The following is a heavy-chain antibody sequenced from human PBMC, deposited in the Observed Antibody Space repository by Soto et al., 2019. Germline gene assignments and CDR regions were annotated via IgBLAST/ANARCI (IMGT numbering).Heavy chain of an antibody. V-gene: IGHV4-59*08. CDR1: GGSISTYY. CDR3: ARCIASAGTCIDY. Sequence: QVQLQESGPGLVKPSETLSLTCTVSGGSISTYYWCWIRQPPGKGLECIGYIYYSGSTNYNPSLKSRVTISVDTSKGQFSLKLSSVTAADTAVYYCARCIASAGTCIDYWGQGPLVTVSS. J-gene: IGHJ4*02. CDR2: IYYSGST. D-gene: IGHD6-13*01.